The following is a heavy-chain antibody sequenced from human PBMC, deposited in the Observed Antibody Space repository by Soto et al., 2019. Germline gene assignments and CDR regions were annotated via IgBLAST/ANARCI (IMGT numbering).Heavy chain of an antibody. CDR2: INAGNGNT. CDR3: ARSYGSGSYYSSQRVVVWFDP. Sequence: ASVKVSCKASGYTFTSYAMHWVRQAPGQRLEWMGWINAGNGNTKYSQKFQGRRTITRETSASTAYMELSSLRSEDTAVYYCARSYGSGSYYSSQRVVVWFDPWGQGTLVTVSS. D-gene: IGHD3-10*01. J-gene: IGHJ5*02. V-gene: IGHV1-3*01. CDR1: GYTFTSYA.